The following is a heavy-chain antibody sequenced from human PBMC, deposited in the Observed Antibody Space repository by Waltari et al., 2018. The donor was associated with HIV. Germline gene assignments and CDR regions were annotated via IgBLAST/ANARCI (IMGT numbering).Heavy chain of an antibody. CDR3: AREAGTEYNWNDGGYHYYTMDV. D-gene: IGHD1-20*01. Sequence: VQLVQYGAEVKKPGASAKGYCTLSGSTFNRYGISWVLQDPGQGLGWMGGISAYNSNTNYAQKVQGRVTMTTDTSTSTAYMELRSLGSDDTAVYYCAREAGTEYNWNDGGYHYYTMDVWGQGTTVTVSS. CDR2: ISAYNSNT. CDR1: GSTFNRYG. J-gene: IGHJ6*02. V-gene: IGHV1-18*01.